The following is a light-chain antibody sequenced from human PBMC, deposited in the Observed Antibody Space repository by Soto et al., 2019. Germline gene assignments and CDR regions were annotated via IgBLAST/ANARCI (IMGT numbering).Light chain of an antibody. CDR2: GAS. J-gene: IGKJ5*01. V-gene: IGKV3D-15*02. CDR1: QSISDT. CDR3: QQWHSSPSIT. Sequence: EIVMTQSPATLSVSPGGRATLSCRASQSISDTLAWYQQKPGQSPRLLLYGASNRATGVPDRFSGSGSGTDFTLTISSLEPEDFAVYFCQQWHSSPSITFGQGTRLEIK.